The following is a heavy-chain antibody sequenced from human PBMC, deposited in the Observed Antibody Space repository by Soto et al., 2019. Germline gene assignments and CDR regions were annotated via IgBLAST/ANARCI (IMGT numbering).Heavy chain of an antibody. Sequence: QVQLQESGPGLVKPSQTLSLTCTVSGGSISSGGYYWSWIRQHPGKGLEWIGYIYYSGSTYYNPSLKSRVTISVDPSKNQFSLKLSSVTAADTAVYYCARDSTMVRGVSDAFDIWGQGTMVTVSS. D-gene: IGHD3-10*01. CDR1: GGSISSGGYY. V-gene: IGHV4-31*03. CDR3: ARDSTMVRGVSDAFDI. J-gene: IGHJ3*02. CDR2: IYYSGST.